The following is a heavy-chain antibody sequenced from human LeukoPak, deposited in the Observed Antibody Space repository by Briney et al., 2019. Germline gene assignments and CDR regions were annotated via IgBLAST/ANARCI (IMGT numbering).Heavy chain of an antibody. V-gene: IGHV4-34*01. CDR2: INHSGST. J-gene: IGHJ4*02. CDR1: GGSFSGYY. CDR3: ARAPGIAVAGPYFDY. Sequence: SETLSLTCAVYGGSFSGYYWSWIRQPPGKGLEWIGEINHSGSTNYNPSLKSRVTISVDTSKNQFSLRLSSVTAADTAVYYCARAPGIAVAGPYFDYWGQGTLVTVSS. D-gene: IGHD6-19*01.